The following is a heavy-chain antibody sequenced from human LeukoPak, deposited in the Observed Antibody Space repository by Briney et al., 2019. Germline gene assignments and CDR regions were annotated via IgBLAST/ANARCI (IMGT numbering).Heavy chain of an antibody. CDR2: ISYDGSNK. J-gene: IGHJ5*02. V-gene: IGHV3-30*18. Sequence: GGSLRLSCVASGFTFSDYYMDWVRQAPGKGLEWVAVISYDGSNKYYADSVKGRFTISRDNSKNTLCLQMNSLRVEDTAVYYCAKPGIAAAGTFGGGVWNWFDPWGQGTLVTVSS. D-gene: IGHD6-13*01. CDR3: AKPGIAAAGTFGGGVWNWFDP. CDR1: GFTFSDYY.